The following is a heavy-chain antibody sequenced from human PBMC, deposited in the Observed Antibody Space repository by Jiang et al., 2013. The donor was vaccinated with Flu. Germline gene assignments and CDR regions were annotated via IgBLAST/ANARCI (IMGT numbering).Heavy chain of an antibody. V-gene: IGHV4-59*01. J-gene: IGHJ6*02. CDR1: GGSITTSY. CDR3: ARTAYGMDV. D-gene: IGHD2-21*02. CDR2: IYYSGST. Sequence: GPGLVKPSETLSLTCTVSGGSITTSYWSWIRQPPGKGLEWIGYIYYSGSTDYNPSLKSRVTISVDRSKNQFSLRLRSVTAADTAVYYCARTAYGMDVWGQGTTVTVSS.